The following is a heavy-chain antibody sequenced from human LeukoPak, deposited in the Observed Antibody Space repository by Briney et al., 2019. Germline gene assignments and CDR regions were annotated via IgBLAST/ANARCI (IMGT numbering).Heavy chain of an antibody. CDR2: INPNSGGT. J-gene: IGHJ4*02. V-gene: IGHV1-2*06. CDR3: ALVGMVRGVIITTPFDY. D-gene: IGHD3-10*01. CDR1: GYTFTGYY. Sequence: ASVKVSCKASGYTFTGYYMHWVRQAPGQGLEWMGRINPNSGGTNYAQKFQGRVTMTRDTSISTAYMELSRLRSDDTAVYYCALVGMVRGVIITTPFDYWGQGTLVTVSS.